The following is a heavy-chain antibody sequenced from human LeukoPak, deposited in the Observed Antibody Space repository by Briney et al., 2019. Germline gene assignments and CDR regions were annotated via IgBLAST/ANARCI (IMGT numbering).Heavy chain of an antibody. J-gene: IGHJ6*02. D-gene: IGHD5-12*01. CDR1: GGTFSSYA. CDR3: ASSRVRWLRFSDYYYYGMDV. CDR2: IIPILGIA. V-gene: IGHV1-69*04. Sequence: ASVKVSCKASGGTFSSYAISWVRQAPRQGLEWMGRIIPILGIANYAQKFQGRVTITADKSTSTAYMELSSLRSEDTAVYYCASSRVRWLRFSDYYYYGMDVWGQGTTVTVSS.